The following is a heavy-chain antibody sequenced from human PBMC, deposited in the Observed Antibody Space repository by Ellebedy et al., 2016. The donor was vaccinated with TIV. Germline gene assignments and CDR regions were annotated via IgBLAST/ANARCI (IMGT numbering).Heavy chain of an antibody. CDR3: ARARVSGGGSYFY. Sequence: ASVKVSCXASGYTFTGYYMHWVRQAPGQGLEWMGWINPNSGSTNYAQKFQGRVTMTRDTSISTAYMELSRLRSDDTAVYYCARARVSGGGSYFYWGQGTLVTVSS. CDR1: GYTFTGYY. CDR2: INPNSGST. D-gene: IGHD1-26*01. J-gene: IGHJ4*02. V-gene: IGHV1-2*02.